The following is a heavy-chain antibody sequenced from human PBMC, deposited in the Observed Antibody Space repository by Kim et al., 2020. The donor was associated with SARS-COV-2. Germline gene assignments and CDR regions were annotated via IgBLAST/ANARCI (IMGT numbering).Heavy chain of an antibody. J-gene: IGHJ4*02. CDR3: ARDQGNSGSYQVDY. V-gene: IGHV3-33*01. CDR2: IWYDGSNK. CDR1: GFTFSSYG. Sequence: GGSLRLSCAASGFTFSSYGMHWVRQAPGKGLEWVAVIWYDGSNKYYADSVKGRFTISRDNSKNTLYLQMNSLRAEDTAVYYCARDQGNSGSYQVDYWGQGTLVTVSS. D-gene: IGHD1-26*01.